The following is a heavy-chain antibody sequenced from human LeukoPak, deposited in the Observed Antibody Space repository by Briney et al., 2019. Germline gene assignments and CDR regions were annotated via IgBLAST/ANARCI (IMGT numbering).Heavy chain of an antibody. CDR2: IYSGGST. CDR1: GFTVSSNY. D-gene: IGHD3-10*01. Sequence: GGSLRLSCAASGFTVSSNYMSWVRQAPGKGLEWVSVIYSGGSTYYADSVKGRFTISRDNSKNTLYLQMNSLRAEDTAVYYCARVQYYYGSGSYYNWGQGTLVTVSS. J-gene: IGHJ4*02. V-gene: IGHV3-53*01. CDR3: ARVQYYYGSGSYYN.